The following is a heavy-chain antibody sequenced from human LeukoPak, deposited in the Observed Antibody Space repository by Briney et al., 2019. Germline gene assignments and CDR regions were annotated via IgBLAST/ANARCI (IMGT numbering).Heavy chain of an antibody. J-gene: IGHJ4*02. Sequence: RASVKVSCKAYGGTFSSYAISWVRQAPGQGLEWMGGIIPIFGTANYAQKFQGRVTITADESTSTAYMELSSLRSEDTAVYYCARAPPSRYCSSTSCFSYYFDYWGQGTLVTVSS. CDR1: GGTFSSYA. CDR2: IIPIFGTA. V-gene: IGHV1-69*01. CDR3: ARAPPSRYCSSTSCFSYYFDY. D-gene: IGHD2-2*01.